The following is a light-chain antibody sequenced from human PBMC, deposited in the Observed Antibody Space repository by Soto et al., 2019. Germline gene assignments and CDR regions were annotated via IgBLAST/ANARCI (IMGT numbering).Light chain of an antibody. CDR3: CSYAGSYSWI. V-gene: IGLV2-11*01. J-gene: IGLJ2*01. CDR2: DVT. CDR1: SSDVGGYNC. Sequence: QPVLTQPPSVSGSPGQSVTISCTGTSSDVGGYNCVSWYQQPPGTAPKLIIYDVTKRPSGVPDRFSGSKSGNTASLTISGLQAEDEADYYCCSYAGSYSWIFGGGTKLTVL.